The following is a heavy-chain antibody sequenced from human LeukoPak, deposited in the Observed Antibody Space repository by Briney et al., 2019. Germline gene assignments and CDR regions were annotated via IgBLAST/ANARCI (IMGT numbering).Heavy chain of an antibody. Sequence: PGGSLRLSCAASGFTFSNYVMSWVRQAPGKGLEWVSGISGSGDSTYYADSVKGRFTISRDNSKNTLSLQMNSLRAEDTAVYYCAKTTQRFLEWLSRGRYYFDYWGQGTLVTVSS. J-gene: IGHJ4*02. D-gene: IGHD3-3*01. V-gene: IGHV3-23*01. CDR1: GFTFSNYV. CDR3: AKTTQRFLEWLSRGRYYFDY. CDR2: ISGSGDST.